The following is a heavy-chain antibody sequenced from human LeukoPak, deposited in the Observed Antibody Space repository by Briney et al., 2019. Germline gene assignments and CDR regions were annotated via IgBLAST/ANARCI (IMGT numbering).Heavy chain of an antibody. J-gene: IGHJ4*02. D-gene: IGHD2-15*01. CDR1: GFTFSSYA. Sequence: PGGSLRLSCAASGFTFSSYAMSWVRQAPGKGLEWVSAISGSGGSTCYADSVKGRFTISRDNSKNTLYLQMNCLRAEDTAVYYCAPYCSGGSCYGVDYWGQGTLVTVSS. V-gene: IGHV3-23*01. CDR2: ISGSGGST. CDR3: APYCSGGSCYGVDY.